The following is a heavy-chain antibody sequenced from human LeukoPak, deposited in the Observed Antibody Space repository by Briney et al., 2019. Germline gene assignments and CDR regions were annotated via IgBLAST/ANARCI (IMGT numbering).Heavy chain of an antibody. Sequence: GGSLKLSCAASGFTFNIYNMNWVRQAPGKALEWVSSITSSSTYTYYADSVKGRFTISRDNAKNSLYLQMNSLRAEDTAVYYCARDLHYGSGSAWGQGTLVTVSS. V-gene: IGHV3-21*01. CDR1: GFTFNIYN. CDR3: ARDLHYGSGSA. J-gene: IGHJ4*02. CDR2: ITSSSTYT. D-gene: IGHD3-10*01.